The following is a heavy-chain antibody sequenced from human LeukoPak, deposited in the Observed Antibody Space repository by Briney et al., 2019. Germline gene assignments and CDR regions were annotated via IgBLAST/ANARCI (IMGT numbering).Heavy chain of an antibody. J-gene: IGHJ3*02. CDR3: AKVGAVAGKKSAFDI. D-gene: IGHD6-19*01. CDR1: GYSFTDYH. V-gene: IGHV1-2*02. CDR2: INPNSGGT. Sequence: EASVKVSCKASGYSFTDYHIHWVRQAPGQGLEWMGWINPNSGGTNYAQTFQGRVPLTRGTSISTAYMELSRLTSDDTAVFYCAKVGAVAGKKSAFDIWGEGTMVTVSS.